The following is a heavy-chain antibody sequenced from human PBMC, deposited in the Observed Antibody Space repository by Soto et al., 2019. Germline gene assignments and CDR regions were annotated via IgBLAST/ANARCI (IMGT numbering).Heavy chain of an antibody. CDR3: ARLIAQFRVNWFDP. D-gene: IGHD2-21*01. CDR1: GYTFTSYA. CDR2: INAGNGNT. J-gene: IGHJ5*02. Sequence: ASVKVSCKASGYTFTSYAMRWVRQAPGQRLEWMGWINAGNGNTKYSQKFQGRVTITRDTSTSTAYMELSSLRSEDTAVYYCARLIAQFRVNWFDPWGQGTLVTVSS. V-gene: IGHV1-3*01.